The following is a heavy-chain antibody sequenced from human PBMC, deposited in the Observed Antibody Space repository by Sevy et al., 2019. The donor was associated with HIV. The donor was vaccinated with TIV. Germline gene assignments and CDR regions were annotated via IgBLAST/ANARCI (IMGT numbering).Heavy chain of an antibody. CDR1: GGSITSLY. CDR3: AGENAWGRGYS. J-gene: IGHJ4*02. CDR2: IYYNGHI. Sequence: SETLSLTCTVSGGSITSLYWNWIRQPPGKGLEWVANIYYNGHINYNPSLKSRVTLSLDTSKNNFLLRLSYVTAADTAMYYCAGENAWGRGYSWGQGTLVTVSS. D-gene: IGHD3-10*01. V-gene: IGHV4-59*08.